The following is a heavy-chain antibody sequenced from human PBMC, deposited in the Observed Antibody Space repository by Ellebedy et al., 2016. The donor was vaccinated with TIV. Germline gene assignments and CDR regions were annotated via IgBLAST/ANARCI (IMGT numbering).Heavy chain of an antibody. CDR3: AKHSGGYYYGMDV. Sequence: GESLKISXAASGFTFSSYAMSWVRQAPGKGLEWVSAISGSGGSTYYADSVKGRFTISRDNSKNTLYLQMNSLRAEDTAVYYCAKHSGGYYYGMDVWGQGTTVTVSS. CDR1: GFTFSSYA. J-gene: IGHJ6*02. V-gene: IGHV3-23*01. D-gene: IGHD3-10*01. CDR2: ISGSGGST.